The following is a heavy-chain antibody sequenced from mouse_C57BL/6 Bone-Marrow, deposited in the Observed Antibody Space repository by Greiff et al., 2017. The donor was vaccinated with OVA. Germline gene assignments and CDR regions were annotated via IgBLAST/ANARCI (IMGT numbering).Heavy chain of an antibody. J-gene: IGHJ3*01. CDR3: ARGVTRAY. Sequence: EVKLMESGGGLVQPGGSLSLSCAASGFTFTDYYMSWVRQPPGKALEWLGFIRNKANGYTTEHSASVKGRFTISRDDSKSILYLQMDALGAEDSATYYCARGVTRAYWGQGTLVTVSA. CDR1: GFTFTDYY. D-gene: IGHD2-2*01. V-gene: IGHV7-3*01. CDR2: IRNKANGYTT.